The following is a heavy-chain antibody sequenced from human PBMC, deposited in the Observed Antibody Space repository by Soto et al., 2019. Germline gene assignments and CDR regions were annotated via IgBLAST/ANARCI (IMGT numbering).Heavy chain of an antibody. J-gene: IGHJ4*02. CDR3: ARAPVPRSSTYNFDY. Sequence: QVQLVESGGGVVQPGRSLRLSCAASGFTFSSYGMHWVRQAPGKGLEWVAVIWYDGSNKYYADSVKGRFTISRDNSKNTLYLQMNSLRAEDTAVYYCARAPVPRSSTYNFDYWGQGTLVTVSS. V-gene: IGHV3-33*01. CDR2: IWYDGSNK. D-gene: IGHD2-2*01. CDR1: GFTFSSYG.